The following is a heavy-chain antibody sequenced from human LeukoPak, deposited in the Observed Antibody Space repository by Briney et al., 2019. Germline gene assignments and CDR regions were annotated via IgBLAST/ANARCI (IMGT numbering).Heavy chain of an antibody. CDR3: ARVLVTMVRGVGAWFDP. J-gene: IGHJ5*02. CDR2: IYYSGST. CDR1: GGSISSYY. Sequence: SETLSLICTVSGGSISSYYWSWIRQPPGKGLEWIGYIYYSGSTNYNPSLKSRVTISVDTSKNQFSLKLSSVTAADTAVYYCARVLVTMVRGVGAWFDPWGQGTLVTVSS. V-gene: IGHV4-59*01. D-gene: IGHD3-10*01.